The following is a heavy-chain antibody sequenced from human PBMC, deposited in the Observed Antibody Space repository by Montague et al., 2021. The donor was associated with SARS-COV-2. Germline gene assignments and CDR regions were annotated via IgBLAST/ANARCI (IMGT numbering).Heavy chain of an antibody. Sequence: TLSLTCSVSGASISSANDYWTWIRQPAGKGLEWIGHISTSGSSSHNPSLKSRVTISVDTSKNQFSLKLSSVTAADTAVYYCARGYQLRFLEWSSRQSTFDYWGQGTLVTVSS. CDR2: ISTSGSS. CDR1: GASISSANDY. CDR3: ARGYQLRFLEWSSRQSTFDY. D-gene: IGHD3-3*01. J-gene: IGHJ4*02. V-gene: IGHV4-61*09.